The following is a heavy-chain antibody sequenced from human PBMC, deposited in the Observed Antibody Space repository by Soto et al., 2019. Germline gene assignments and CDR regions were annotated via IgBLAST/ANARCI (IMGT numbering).Heavy chain of an antibody. CDR3: ARQIAARSQTVYAFAI. Sequence: LSLTCTVSGGSISSGGYYWSWIRQHPGKGLEWIGYIYYSGSTYYNPSLKSRVTISVDTSKNQFSLKLSSVTAADTAVYYCARQIAARSQTVYAFAIWGQGTTVTVS. CDR2: IYYSGST. CDR1: GGSISSGGYY. J-gene: IGHJ3*02. D-gene: IGHD2-21*01. V-gene: IGHV4-31*03.